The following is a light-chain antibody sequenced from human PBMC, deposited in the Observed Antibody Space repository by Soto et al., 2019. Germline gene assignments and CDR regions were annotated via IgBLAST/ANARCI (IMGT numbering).Light chain of an antibody. CDR3: KQYGSSGT. Sequence: IVMTQSPATLSVSPVERATLSCRASRGISSNLAWYQQKPGQAPRLLIYDASTRATGIPDRFSGSGSGTDFTLTISRLEPEDFAVYYCKQYGSSGTFGQGTKVDIK. CDR2: DAS. V-gene: IGKV3-20*01. CDR1: RGISSN. J-gene: IGKJ1*01.